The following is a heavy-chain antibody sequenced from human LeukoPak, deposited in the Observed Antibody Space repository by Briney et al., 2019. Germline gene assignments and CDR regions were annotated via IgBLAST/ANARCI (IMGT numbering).Heavy chain of an antibody. CDR3: ARRGGHGGSFVY. D-gene: IGHD4-23*01. CDR2: IYYSGSGST. Sequence: PSETLSPTCTVSGGSISGYYWSWIRQPPGKGLEWIGYIYYSGSGSTNYNPSLKSRVTISVDTSKNQFSLKLSSVTAADTAVYYCARRGGHGGSFVYWGQGTLVTVSS. V-gene: IGHV4-59*08. CDR1: GGSISGYY. J-gene: IGHJ4*02.